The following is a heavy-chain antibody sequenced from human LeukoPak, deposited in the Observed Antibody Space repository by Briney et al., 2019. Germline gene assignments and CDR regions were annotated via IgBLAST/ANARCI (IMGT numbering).Heavy chain of an antibody. Sequence: VASVKVSCKASGYTFTSYYMHWVRQAPGQGLEWMGIINPSGGSTTYAQKFQGRVTMTRDTSTSTVYMELSSLRSEDTAVVYCARGGSLAAAPHRYYFDYWGQGTPVTISS. CDR2: INPSGGST. CDR3: ARGGSLAAAPHRYYFDY. J-gene: IGHJ4*02. CDR1: GYTFTSYY. V-gene: IGHV1-46*01. D-gene: IGHD6-19*01.